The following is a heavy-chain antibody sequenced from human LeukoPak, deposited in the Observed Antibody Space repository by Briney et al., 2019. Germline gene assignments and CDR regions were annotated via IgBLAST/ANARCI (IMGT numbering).Heavy chain of an antibody. D-gene: IGHD2-21*01. J-gene: IGHJ4*02. CDR3: AKDPVVVIAARFGY. CDR1: GFTFSSYA. CDR2: ISGSGGST. Sequence: GGSLTLSCAASGFTFSSYAMSWIRQAPGKGLEWVSAISGSGGSTYYADSVKGRFTISRDNSKNTLYLQMNSLRAEDTAVYYCAKDPVVVIAARFGYWGQGTLVTVSS. V-gene: IGHV3-23*01.